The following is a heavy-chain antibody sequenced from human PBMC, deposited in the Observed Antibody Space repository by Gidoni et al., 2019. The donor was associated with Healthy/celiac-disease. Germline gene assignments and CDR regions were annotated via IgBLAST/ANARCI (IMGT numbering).Heavy chain of an antibody. CDR3: AKDSGLRFLEWLAIRGGSGSSYFDY. J-gene: IGHJ4*02. CDR2: ISWNSGSI. D-gene: IGHD3-3*01. CDR1: GFTFDDYA. V-gene: IGHV3-9*01. Sequence: EVQLVESGGGLVQPGRSLRLSCASSGFTFDDYAIHWVRQAPGKGLEWVSGISWNSGSIGYADSLKGRFTISRDNAKNSLYLQMNSLRAEDTAVYYCAKDSGLRFLEWLAIRGGSGSSYFDYWGQGTLVTVSS.